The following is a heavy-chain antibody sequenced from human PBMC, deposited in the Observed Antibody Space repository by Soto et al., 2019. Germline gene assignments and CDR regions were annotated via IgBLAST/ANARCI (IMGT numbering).Heavy chain of an antibody. CDR2: IKQDGSEK. CDR1: GFTFSSYW. CDR3: ARDTSSSSFDS. V-gene: IGHV3-7*01. D-gene: IGHD6-6*01. Sequence: PGGSLRLSCAASGFTFSSYWMSWVRQAPGKGLEWVAHIKQDGSEKYYVDSVKGRFTISRDNPKNSLYLQMNSLRAKDTAVYYCARDTSSSSFDSWGQGTLVTVSS. J-gene: IGHJ4*02.